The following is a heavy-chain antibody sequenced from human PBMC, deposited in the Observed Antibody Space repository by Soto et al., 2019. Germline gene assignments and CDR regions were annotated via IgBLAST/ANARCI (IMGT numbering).Heavy chain of an antibody. V-gene: IGHV1-69*13. CDR2: IIPIFSTP. CDR3: ARPIQYYFDTSAQSAWFDP. J-gene: IGHJ5*02. CDR1: GGTFGSYA. Sequence: SVKVSCKTSGGTFGSYAISWVRQAPGQGLEWMGGIIPIFSTPNYAQKLQGRVTITADESTSTAYMELSSLRSEDTAVYYCARPIQYYFDTSAQSAWFDPWGQGTLVTVSS. D-gene: IGHD3-22*01.